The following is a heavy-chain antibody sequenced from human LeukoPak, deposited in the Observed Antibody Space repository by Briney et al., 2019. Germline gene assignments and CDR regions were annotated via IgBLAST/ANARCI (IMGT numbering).Heavy chain of an antibody. D-gene: IGHD4-11*01. CDR3: ARATVPLYWYFDL. J-gene: IGHJ2*01. V-gene: IGHV3-48*01. Sequence: PGGSLRLSCAASGFTFSSYSMNWVRQAPGKGLEWVSYISSSSSTIYYADSVKGRFTISRDNAKNSLYLQMNSLRAEDTAVYYCARATVPLYWYFDLWGRGTLVTVSS. CDR2: ISSSSSTI. CDR1: GFTFSSYS.